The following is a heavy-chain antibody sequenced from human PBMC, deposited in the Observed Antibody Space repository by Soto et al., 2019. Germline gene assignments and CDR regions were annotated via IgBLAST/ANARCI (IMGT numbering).Heavy chain of an antibody. CDR3: ARFLGGSGWTAYYFDY. D-gene: IGHD6-19*01. J-gene: IGHJ4*02. CDR2: INHSGNA. Sequence: SETLSLTCSVSDDSINSDKYYWGWIRQPPGKGLEWIGDINHSGNAYYNPSLKSRVTISVDTSKNQFSLKLSSVTAADTAVYYCARFLGGSGWTAYYFDYWGQGTLVTVSS. V-gene: IGHV4-39*01. CDR1: DDSINSDKYY.